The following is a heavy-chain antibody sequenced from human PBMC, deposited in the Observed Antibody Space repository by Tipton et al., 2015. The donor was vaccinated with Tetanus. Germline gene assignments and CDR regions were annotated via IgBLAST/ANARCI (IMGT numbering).Heavy chain of an antibody. CDR1: GFTFSDYF. D-gene: IGHD2-21*02. J-gene: IGHJ6*02. V-gene: IGHV3-11*01. Sequence: GSLRLSCKASGFTFSDYFMSWIRQAPGKGLEWLSYISRDGSTIIYADSVKGRFTISRDNAKNSLYLQMNSLKTEDTALYYCAKDTGVTPHYGMDVWGQGTTVTVSS. CDR2: ISRDGSTI. CDR3: AKDTGVTPHYGMDV.